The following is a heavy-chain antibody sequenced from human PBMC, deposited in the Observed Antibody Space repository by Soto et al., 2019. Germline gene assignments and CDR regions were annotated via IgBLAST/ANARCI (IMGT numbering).Heavy chain of an antibody. CDR1: GFTFSSYS. CDR3: ASEGYRSVDY. Sequence: EVHLVESGGGVVQPGVSLRLACAASGFTFSSYSMNGVRQAPGKGLEWVSYISSSGSTIYYADSVRGRFTISRDNAKKSRYLKMNSVRDEETAVYYCASEGYRSVDYWGQGPLVNVSS. D-gene: IGHD3-3*01. V-gene: IGHV3-48*02. CDR2: ISSSGSTI. J-gene: IGHJ4*02.